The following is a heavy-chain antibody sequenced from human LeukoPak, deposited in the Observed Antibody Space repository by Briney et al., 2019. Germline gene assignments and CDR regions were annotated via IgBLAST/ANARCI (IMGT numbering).Heavy chain of an antibody. D-gene: IGHD3-22*01. Sequence: SETLSLTCTVSGGSISGYFWNWIRQPPGKGLEWLGYIYYSGSTNYNPSLKSRVTTSVDTSKNQFSLKLSSVTAADTALYYCARQQYYYDNGGSWFYYYGMDVWGPGTTVTVSS. CDR2: IYYSGST. V-gene: IGHV4-59*08. CDR1: GGSISGYF. CDR3: ARQQYYYDNGGSWFYYYGMDV. J-gene: IGHJ6*02.